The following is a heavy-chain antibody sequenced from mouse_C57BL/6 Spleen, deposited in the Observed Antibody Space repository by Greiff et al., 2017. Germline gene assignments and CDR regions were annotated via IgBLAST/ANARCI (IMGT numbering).Heavy chain of an antibody. V-gene: IGHV1-50*01. CDR3: ARHYSTYFDV. D-gene: IGHD2-5*01. J-gene: IGHJ1*03. Sequence: QVQLQQPGAELVKPGASVKLSCKASGYTFTSYWMQWVKQRPGQGLEWIGEIDPSDSYTNYNQKFKGKATLTVDISSSTAYMQLSSLTSEDSAVYYCARHYSTYFDVWGTGTTVTVSS. CDR1: GYTFTSYW. CDR2: IDPSDSYT.